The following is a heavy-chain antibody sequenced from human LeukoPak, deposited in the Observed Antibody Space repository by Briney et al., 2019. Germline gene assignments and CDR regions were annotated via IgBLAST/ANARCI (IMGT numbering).Heavy chain of an antibody. CDR2: IIPIFGTA. D-gene: IGHD6-13*01. V-gene: IGHV1-69*01. CDR1: GGTFSSYA. J-gene: IGHJ4*02. Sequence: ASVTVSCKASGGTFSSYAISWVRQAPGQGLEWMGGIIPIFGTANYAQKFQGRVTITADESTSTAYMELSSLRSEDTAVYYCARAWSAAGLYFDYWGQGTLVTVSS. CDR3: ARAWSAAGLYFDY.